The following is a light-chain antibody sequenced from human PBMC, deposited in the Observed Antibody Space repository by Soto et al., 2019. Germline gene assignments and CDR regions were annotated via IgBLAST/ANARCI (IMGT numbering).Light chain of an antibody. J-gene: IGKJ4*01. Sequence: EIVLTQSPATLSLSPGERATLSCRASQSVSSYLAWYHQKPGHAPRLLIYDAATRATGIPARFSGSGSGTDFTLTISSLEPEDFAVYYCQQRSNWPLTFGGGTKVDI. CDR1: QSVSSY. V-gene: IGKV3-11*01. CDR3: QQRSNWPLT. CDR2: DAA.